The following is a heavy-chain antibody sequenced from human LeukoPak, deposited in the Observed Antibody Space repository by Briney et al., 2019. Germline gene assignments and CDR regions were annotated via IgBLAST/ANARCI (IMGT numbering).Heavy chain of an antibody. V-gene: IGHV1-2*02. CDR3: ARVGPTYYYDSSGYYPFDY. D-gene: IGHD3-22*01. J-gene: IGHJ4*02. Sequence: GASVKVSCKASGYTFTGYYMHWVRQAPGQGLEWMGWINPNSGGTNYAQKFQGRVTMTRGTSISTAYMELSRLRSDDTAVYYCARVGPTYYYDSSGYYPFDYWGQGTLVTVSS. CDR1: GYTFTGYY. CDR2: INPNSGGT.